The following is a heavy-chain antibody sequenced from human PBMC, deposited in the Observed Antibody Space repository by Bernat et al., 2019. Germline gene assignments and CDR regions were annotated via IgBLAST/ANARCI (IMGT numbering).Heavy chain of an antibody. CDR3: AKGANFGVIISDFDC. V-gene: IGHV3-23*01. J-gene: IGHJ4*02. D-gene: IGHD3-3*01. Sequence: EVQLLESGGTSVQAGGSLRLSCVASGFTFSIYGMSWVRQAPGKGLEWVSAISGADHSTSYADSVEGRFTISRDNSKNTVYLQMNSLGVEDTAIYYCAKGANFGVIISDFDCWGQGTLVTV. CDR1: GFTFSIYG. CDR2: ISGADHST.